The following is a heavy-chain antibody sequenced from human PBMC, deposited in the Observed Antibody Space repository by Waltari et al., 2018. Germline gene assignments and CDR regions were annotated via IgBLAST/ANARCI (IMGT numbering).Heavy chain of an antibody. CDR3: AKDGVGVRAVIPFDY. D-gene: IGHD3-10*01. Sequence: MGLEWVALISYDGSKTFFTDSVKGRFTISRDNSKNMVYLQMNSLRAEDAAIYYCAKDGVGVRAVIPFDYWGQGTLVTVSS. J-gene: IGHJ4*02. CDR2: ISYDGSKT. V-gene: IGHV3-30*18.